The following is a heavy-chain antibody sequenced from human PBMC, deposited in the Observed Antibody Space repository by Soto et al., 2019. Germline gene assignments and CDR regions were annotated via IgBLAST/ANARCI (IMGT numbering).Heavy chain of an antibody. CDR3: ARDRSSSGWFLRVGYYGMDV. CDR2: INPSGGST. V-gene: IGHV1-46*03. CDR1: GYTFTSNY. Sequence: GASVKVSCKASGYTFTSNYMHWVRQAPGQGLEWMGIINPSGGSTSYAQKFQGRVTMTRDTSTSTVYMELSSLRSEDTAVYYCARDRSSSGWFLRVGYYGMDVWGQGTTVTVS. D-gene: IGHD6-19*01. J-gene: IGHJ6*02.